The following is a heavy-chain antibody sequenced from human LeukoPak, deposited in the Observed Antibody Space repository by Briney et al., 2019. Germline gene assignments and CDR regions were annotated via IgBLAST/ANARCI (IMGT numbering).Heavy chain of an antibody. CDR1: GFTFSNYA. J-gene: IGHJ4*02. CDR3: ARDRPTGASRVFVVQ. CDR2: MSSGSRYI. D-gene: IGHD3-3*01. V-gene: IGHV3-21*06. Sequence: GGSLRLSCTASGFTFSNYAMTWVRQAPGKGLEGISSMSSGSRYIYYADSVRGRFTISRDNAKNSLYLLMNNLRAEDTAIYYCARDRPTGASRVFVVQWGQGTPVTVS.